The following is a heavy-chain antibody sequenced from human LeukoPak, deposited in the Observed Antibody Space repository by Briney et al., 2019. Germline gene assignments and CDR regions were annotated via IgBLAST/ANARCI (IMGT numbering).Heavy chain of an antibody. V-gene: IGHV4-59*01. J-gene: IGHJ6*02. Sequence: SETLSLTCTVSGGSISSYYWSWIRQPPGKGLEWIGYIYYGGSTNYNPSPKSRVTITLDTTKNKFSLMLSSMTAADKASYYCGSTNYNPSLRSRVTISVDTSKNQFSLKLSSVTAADTAVYYCARDRGPWGITYYGMDVWGQGTTVTVSS. CDR2: IYYGGST. CDR1: GGSISSYY. D-gene: IGHD3-10*01. CDR3: GSTNYNPSLRSRVTISVDTSKNQFSLKLSSVTAADTAVYYCARDRGPWGITYYGMDV.